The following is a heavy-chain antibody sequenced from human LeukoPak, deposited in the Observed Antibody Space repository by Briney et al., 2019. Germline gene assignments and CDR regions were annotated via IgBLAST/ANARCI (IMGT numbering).Heavy chain of an antibody. CDR2: ISGSGGST. D-gene: IGHD3-22*01. CDR1: GFTFSSYW. V-gene: IGHV3-23*01. Sequence: PGGSLRLSCAASGFTFSSYWMSWVRQAPGKGLEWVSAISGSGGSTYYADSVKGRFTISRDNSKNTLYLQMNSLRAEDTAVYYCAKDAEIYYDSSGGDYFDYWGQGTLVTVSS. CDR3: AKDAEIYYDSSGGDYFDY. J-gene: IGHJ4*02.